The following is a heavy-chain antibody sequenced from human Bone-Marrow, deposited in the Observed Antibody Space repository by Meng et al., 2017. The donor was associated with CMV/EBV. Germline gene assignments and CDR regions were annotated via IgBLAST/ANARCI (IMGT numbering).Heavy chain of an antibody. V-gene: IGHV3-48*03. CDR2: ISSSGSTI. J-gene: IGHJ6*02. CDR1: GFTFSSYE. CDR3: ARERMTYYYGSGSYPWMDV. Sequence: GESLKISCAASGFTFSSYEMNWVRQAPGKGLEWVSYISSSGSTIYYADSVKGRFTISGDNAKNSLYLQMNSLRAEDTAVYYCARERMTYYYGSGSYPWMDVWGQGTTVTVSS. D-gene: IGHD3-10*01.